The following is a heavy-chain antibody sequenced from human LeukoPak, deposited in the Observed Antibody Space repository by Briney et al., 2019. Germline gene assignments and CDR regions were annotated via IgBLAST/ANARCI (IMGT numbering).Heavy chain of an antibody. J-gene: IGHJ4*02. V-gene: IGHV3-72*01. Sequence: GGSLRLSCAASGFTLSDHFLDWVRQAPGKGLEWVGRIRNKANSHSTEYAAFVKGRFTISRDDSSNFLYLQMNSLKTEDTAVYYCAIARGTYRHSDYWGQGTLVTVSS. CDR3: AIARGTYRHSDY. CDR1: GFTLSDHF. CDR2: IRNKANSHST. D-gene: IGHD1-26*01.